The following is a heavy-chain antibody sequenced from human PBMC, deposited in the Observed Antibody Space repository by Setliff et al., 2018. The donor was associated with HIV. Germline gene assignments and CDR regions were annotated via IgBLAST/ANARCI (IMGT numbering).Heavy chain of an antibody. D-gene: IGHD3-10*01. J-gene: IGHJ3*01. Sequence: GGSLRLSCAAPGFTFSDYYMSWIRQAPGKGLEWVSYISSSGSTIYYADSVKGRFTISRDNAKNSLYLQMNSLRAEDTAVYYCARARITMIGGRLEPYAFDRWGQGTKVTVSS. CDR3: ARARITMIGGRLEPYAFDR. V-gene: IGHV3-11*04. CDR2: ISSSGSTI. CDR1: GFTFSDYY.